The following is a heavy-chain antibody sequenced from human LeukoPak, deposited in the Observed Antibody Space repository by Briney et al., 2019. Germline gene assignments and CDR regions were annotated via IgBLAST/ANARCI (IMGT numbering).Heavy chain of an antibody. Sequence: PSETLSLTCSVSAGSMRSYYWSWIRQPPGKGLEWLGFIYYSGNTRYNSSLQSRVTISADTSKNQFSLKQTSVTAADTAVYYCARLLYNVSSGDPDTFDMWGQGTMVTVSS. CDR1: AGSMRSYY. CDR3: ARLLYNVSSGDPDTFDM. CDR2: IYYSGNT. D-gene: IGHD3-22*01. J-gene: IGHJ3*02. V-gene: IGHV4-59*01.